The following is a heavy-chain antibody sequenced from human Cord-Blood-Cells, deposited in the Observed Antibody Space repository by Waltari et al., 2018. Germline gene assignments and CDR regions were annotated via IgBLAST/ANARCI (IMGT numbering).Heavy chain of an antibody. Sequence: QLQLQESGPGLVKPSETLSLTCTVSGGSISSSRYYWGWIRQPPGKGREWIGSIYYSGSTYDNPSLKSRVTISVDTSKNQFSLKLSSVTAADTAVYYCARSDGVGRTYYDFWSGYFSFDYWGQGTLVTVSS. CDR3: ARSDGVGRTYYDFWSGYFSFDY. CDR1: GGSISSSRYY. CDR2: IYYSGST. J-gene: IGHJ4*02. V-gene: IGHV4-39*01. D-gene: IGHD3-3*01.